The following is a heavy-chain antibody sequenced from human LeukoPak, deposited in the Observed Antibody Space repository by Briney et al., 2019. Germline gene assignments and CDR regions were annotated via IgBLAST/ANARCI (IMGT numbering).Heavy chain of an antibody. V-gene: IGHV3-74*01. Sequence: GASLRLSCAASGFTFSSYRMHWVRQAPGKGLVWVSSINRDGRSTSYADSVKGRFTISRDNAENTAHLQMNSLRAEDTAVYYCARGNRYGMDVWGQGTTVTVSS. J-gene: IGHJ6*02. CDR3: ARGNRYGMDV. CDR2: INRDGRST. CDR1: GFTFSSYR.